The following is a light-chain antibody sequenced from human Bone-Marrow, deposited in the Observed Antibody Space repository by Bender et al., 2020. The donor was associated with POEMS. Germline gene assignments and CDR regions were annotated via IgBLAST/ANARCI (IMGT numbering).Light chain of an antibody. CDR2: DVS. V-gene: IGLV2-14*03. J-gene: IGLJ1*01. CDR3: CSYTTSSTRV. Sequence: QSALTQPASVSASPGQSIAISCTGTSSDVGGYNYVSWYQQHPGKAPKLMIYDVSDRPSGVSNRFSGSKSGDTASLTISGLQADDEADYYCCSYTTSSTRVFGTGTKVTVL. CDR1: SSDVGGYNY.